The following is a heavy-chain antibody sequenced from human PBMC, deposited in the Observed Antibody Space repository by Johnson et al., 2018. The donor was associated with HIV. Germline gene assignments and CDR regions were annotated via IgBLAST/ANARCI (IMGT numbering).Heavy chain of an antibody. CDR3: ARDGYRYDTGVLGAFDI. CDR1: GFTFIDYY. Sequence: VQLVESGGGLVKPGGSLRLSCAGSGFTFIDYYMSWIRLAPGKGLEWVSGINWNGGSTGYADSVKGRFTISRDNAKNSLYLQMNSLRAEDTALYYCARDGYRYDTGVLGAFDIWGQGTMVTVSS. V-gene: IGHV3-20*04. CDR2: INWNGGST. D-gene: IGHD6-13*01. J-gene: IGHJ3*02.